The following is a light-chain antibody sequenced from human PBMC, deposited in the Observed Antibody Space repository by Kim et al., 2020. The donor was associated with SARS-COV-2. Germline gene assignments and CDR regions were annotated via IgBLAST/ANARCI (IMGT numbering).Light chain of an antibody. J-gene: IGKJ1*01. CDR1: APINND. CDR3: QQTYSLPWT. V-gene: IGKV1-39*01. Sequence: ASVGDRVTITCRASAPINNDLSWYQQRPGRSPNRLIYTASNLYGWVPSRISGSASGTDFALTISSLQPEDFATYYCQQTYSLPWTSGQGTKLDIK. CDR2: TAS.